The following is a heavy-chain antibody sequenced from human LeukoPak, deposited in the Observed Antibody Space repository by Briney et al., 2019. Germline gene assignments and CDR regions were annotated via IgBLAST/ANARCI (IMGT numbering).Heavy chain of an antibody. V-gene: IGHV1-18*01. D-gene: IGHD6-19*01. CDR1: GYTFTSYG. CDR2: ISAYNGNT. CDR3: ARDGGGRIAVAGTGWFDP. J-gene: IGHJ5*02. Sequence: ASVNVSCKASGYTFTSYGISWVRQAPGQGLEWMGWISAYNGNTNYAQKLQGRVTMTTDTSTSTAYMELRSLRSDDTAVYYCARDGGGRIAVAGTGWFDPWGQGTLVTVSS.